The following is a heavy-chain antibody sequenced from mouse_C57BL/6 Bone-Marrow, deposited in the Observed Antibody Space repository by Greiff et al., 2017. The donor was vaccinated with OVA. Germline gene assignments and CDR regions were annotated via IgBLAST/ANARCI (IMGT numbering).Heavy chain of an antibody. CDR2: IYPRSGNT. CDR1: GYTFTSYG. Sequence: VQLQQSGAELAWPGASVKLSCKASGYTFTSYGISLVKQRTGQGLEWIGEIYPRSGNTYYNEKFKGKATLTADKSSSTAYMELRSLTSEDSAVYFCARNYYGSSYWYFDVWGTGTTVTVSS. D-gene: IGHD1-1*01. V-gene: IGHV1-81*01. J-gene: IGHJ1*03. CDR3: ARNYYGSSYWYFDV.